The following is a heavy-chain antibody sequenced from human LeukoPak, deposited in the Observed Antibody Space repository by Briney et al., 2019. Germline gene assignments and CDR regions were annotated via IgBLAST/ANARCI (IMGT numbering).Heavy chain of an antibody. Sequence: GESLKISCKGSGYNFSNYWIAWVRQLPGKGLEWMGIIYPGDSDTRYSPSLQGQVTISADRSISTAYLQWSSLKASDTAMYYCARRKYYDSSGYRGGFDYWGQGTLVTVSS. CDR3: ARRKYYDSSGYRGGFDY. D-gene: IGHD3-22*01. V-gene: IGHV5-51*01. J-gene: IGHJ4*02. CDR1: GYNFSNYW. CDR2: IYPGDSDT.